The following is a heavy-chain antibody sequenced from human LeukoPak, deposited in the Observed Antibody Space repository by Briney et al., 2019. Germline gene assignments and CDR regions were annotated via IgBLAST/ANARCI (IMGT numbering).Heavy chain of an antibody. CDR2: ISGSGGST. CDR1: GYSFTSYW. D-gene: IGHD3-3*01. V-gene: IGHV3-23*01. CDR3: AKDWSGNYNWSDP. Sequence: GESLKISCKGSGYSFTSYWIGWVRQAPGKGLEWVSAISGSGGSTYYADSVKGRFTISRDNSKNTLYLQMNSLRAADTAVYYCAKDWSGNYNWSDPWGQGTLVTVSS. J-gene: IGHJ5*02.